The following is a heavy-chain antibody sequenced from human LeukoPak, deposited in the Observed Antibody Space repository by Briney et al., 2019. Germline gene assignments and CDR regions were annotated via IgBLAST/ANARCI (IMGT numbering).Heavy chain of an antibody. J-gene: IGHJ4*02. Sequence: GGSLRLSCAASGFTFSSYSMNLVRQAPGKGLEWVSSISSSSSYIYYADSVKGRFTISRDNAKNSLYLQMNSLRAEDTAVYYCARDYYDSSGYYLSNYWGQGTLVTVSS. D-gene: IGHD3-22*01. CDR2: ISSSSSYI. CDR1: GFTFSSYS. V-gene: IGHV3-21*01. CDR3: ARDYYDSSGYYLSNY.